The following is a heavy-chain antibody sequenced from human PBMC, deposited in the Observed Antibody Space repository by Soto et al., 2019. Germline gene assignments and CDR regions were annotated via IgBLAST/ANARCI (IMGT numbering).Heavy chain of an antibody. J-gene: IGHJ5*02. CDR3: ARGEGFNDILTGPSSGRRWFDP. CDR2: INHSGST. D-gene: IGHD3-9*01. CDR1: GGSFSGYY. V-gene: IGHV4-34*01. Sequence: SETLSLTCAVYGGSFSGYYWSWIRQPPGKGLEWIGEINHSGSTNYNPSLKSRVTISVDTSKNQFSLKLSSVTAADTAVYYCARGEGFNDILTGPSSGRRWFDPWGQGTLVTVSS.